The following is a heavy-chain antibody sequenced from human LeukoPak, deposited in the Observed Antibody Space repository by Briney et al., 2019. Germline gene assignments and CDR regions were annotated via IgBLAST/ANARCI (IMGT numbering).Heavy chain of an antibody. Sequence: PSETLSLTCTISAASISSSSHHWGWIRQSPGKGLEWIGSIYYGQTIYYNPSLNSRVTISVVTSKDQCTLQLNSVTAADAAVYYCVRHDGRGGATMGAFDSWGQGSLVTVSS. CDR2: IYYGQTI. CDR3: VRHDGRGGATMGAFDS. CDR1: AASISSSSHH. D-gene: IGHD4/OR15-4a*01. J-gene: IGHJ5*01. V-gene: IGHV4-39*01.